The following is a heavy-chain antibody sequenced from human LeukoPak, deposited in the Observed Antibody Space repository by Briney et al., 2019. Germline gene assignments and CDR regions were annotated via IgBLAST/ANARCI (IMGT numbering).Heavy chain of an antibody. CDR2: IYYSGST. CDR1: GDSISSSSYY. J-gene: IGHJ6*02. D-gene: IGHD3-3*01. V-gene: IGHV4-39*01. CDR3: ARNAPYYDFWSGYWSRYYYYYGMDV. Sequence: SETLSLTCTVSGDSISSSSYYWGWIRQPPGKGLEWIGSIYYSGSTYYHPSLKSRVTISVDTSKNQFSLKLSSVTAADTAVYYCARNAPYYDFWSGYWSRYYYYYGMDVWGQGTTVTVSS.